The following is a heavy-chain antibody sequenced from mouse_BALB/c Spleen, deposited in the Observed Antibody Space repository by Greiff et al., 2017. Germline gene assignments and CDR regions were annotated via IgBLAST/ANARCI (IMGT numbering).Heavy chain of an antibody. D-gene: IGHD2-3*01. J-gene: IGHJ4*01. CDR3: TRDGYNPAMDY. V-gene: IGHV6-6*02. Sequence: EVKLMESGGGLVQPGGSMKLSCVASGFTFSNYWMNWVRQSPEKGLEWVAEIRLKSNNYATHYAESVKGRFTISRDDSKSSVYLQMNNLRAEDTGIYYCTRDGYNPAMDYWGQGTSVTVSS. CDR2: IRLKSNNYAT. CDR1: GFTFSNYW.